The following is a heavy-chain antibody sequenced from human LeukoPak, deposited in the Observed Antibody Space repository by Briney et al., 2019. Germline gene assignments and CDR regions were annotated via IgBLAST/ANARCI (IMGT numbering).Heavy chain of an antibody. CDR3: AKVPYYYDSSGYYDY. CDR1: GFTFSSYG. V-gene: IGHV3-30*18. Sequence: PGGSLRLSCAASGFTFSSYGMHWVRQAPGKGLEWVAVISYDGSNKYYADSVKGRFTISRDNSKNTLYLQMNSLRAEDTAVYYCAKVPYYYDSSGYYDYWGQGTLVTVSS. J-gene: IGHJ4*02. D-gene: IGHD3-22*01. CDR2: ISYDGSNK.